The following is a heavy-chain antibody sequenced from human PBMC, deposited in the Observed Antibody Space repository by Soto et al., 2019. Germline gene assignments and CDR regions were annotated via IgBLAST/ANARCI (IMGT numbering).Heavy chain of an antibody. CDR3: ATGANFYYDTSRY. V-gene: IGHV3-NL1*01. J-gene: IGHJ4*02. D-gene: IGHD3-22*01. Sequence: PGGSLRLSCIASGFTFSSHGMHCVRQAPGKGLEWVSGLSGSGTSTYYADSVKGRFTISRDTSKSTLYLQMTSLRPDDTAVYYCATGANFYYDTSRYWGQGTLVTVSS. CDR1: GFTFSSHG. CDR2: LSGSGTST.